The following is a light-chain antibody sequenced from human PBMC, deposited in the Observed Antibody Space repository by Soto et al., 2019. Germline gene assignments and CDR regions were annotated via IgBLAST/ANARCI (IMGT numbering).Light chain of an antibody. CDR1: QTVSSNY. Sequence: EIRMTQSPATLSVSPGERATLSCGASQTVSSNYLAWYQQKPGQAPRLLIYGASSRATGIPDRFSGSGSGTDFTLTISSLEPEDFGVYFCHQRNKFGQGTLLEI. J-gene: IGKJ5*01. CDR2: GAS. CDR3: HQRNK. V-gene: IGKV3D-20*02.